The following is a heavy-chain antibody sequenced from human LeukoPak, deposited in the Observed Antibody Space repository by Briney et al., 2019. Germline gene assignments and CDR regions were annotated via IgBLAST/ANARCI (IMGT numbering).Heavy chain of an antibody. CDR3: AKEGNNYDFWSGHYYYMDV. CDR1: GFTFSSYA. V-gene: IGHV3-23*01. D-gene: IGHD3-3*01. CDR2: ISGSGGST. Sequence: GGSLRLSCAASGFTFSSYAMSWVHQAPGKGLEWVSAISGSGGSTYYADSVKGRFTISRDNSKNTLYLQMNSLRAEDTAVYYCAKEGNNYDFWSGHYYYMDVWGKGTTVTVSS. J-gene: IGHJ6*03.